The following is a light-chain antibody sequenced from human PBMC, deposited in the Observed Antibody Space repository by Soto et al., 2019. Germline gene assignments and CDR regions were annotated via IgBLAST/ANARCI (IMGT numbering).Light chain of an antibody. V-gene: IGKV3-11*01. J-gene: IGKJ1*01. Sequence: EIVLTQSPATLSLSPGDRATLSCRASRSVGSSLAWYQHKPGQAPRLLIYGTSNRATGVPDRFSGGESGADFTLTISSLEPADSAVYYCLHYKDWPRWTFGQGTKVDIK. CDR3: LHYKDWPRWT. CDR1: RSVGSS. CDR2: GTS.